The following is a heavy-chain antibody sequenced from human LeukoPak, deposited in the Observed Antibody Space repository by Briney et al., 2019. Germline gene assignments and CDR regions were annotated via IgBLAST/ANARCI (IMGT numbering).Heavy chain of an antibody. V-gene: IGHV4-59*01. J-gene: IGHJ4*02. D-gene: IGHD2-15*01. CDR3: SRAQGYFDL. CDR1: GVSITSYY. Sequence: SETLSLTCTVSGVSITSYYWSWIRQPPGKGLEWIGYISYSGSTNYNPSLKSRITILVVTFKNQFSLKLSADTAADKAVNYGSRAQGYFDLWGQGTLVTVSS. CDR2: ISYSGST.